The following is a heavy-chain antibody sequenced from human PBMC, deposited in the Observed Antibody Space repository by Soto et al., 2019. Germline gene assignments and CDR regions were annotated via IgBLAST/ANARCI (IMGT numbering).Heavy chain of an antibody. D-gene: IGHD6-19*01. CDR1: GFTFSSYA. CDR2: ISYDGSNT. J-gene: IGHJ6*02. Sequence: QVQLVESGGGVVQPGRSLRLSCAASGFTFSSYAMHWVRQAPGKGLDWVAVISYDGSNTYYADSVKGRFTISRANSKNTLYLEMNSLRDEDTAVYYCASRSSGLYTLPYYYYGMDVWGQGTTVTVSS. V-gene: IGHV3-30-3*01. CDR3: ASRSSGLYTLPYYYYGMDV.